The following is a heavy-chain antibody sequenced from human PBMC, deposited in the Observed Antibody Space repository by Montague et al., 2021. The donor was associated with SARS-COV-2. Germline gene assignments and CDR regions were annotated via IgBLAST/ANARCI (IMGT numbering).Heavy chain of an antibody. V-gene: IGHV4-39*02. CDR2: IYYTGNT. D-gene: IGHD3-22*01. CDR1: GGSITNNIDF. Sequence: SETLSLTCTVSGGSITNNIDFWAWIRQPPGKGLEWIGSIYYTGNTYYXXXLKSRVTISVVTSKNHFTLKLSSVTAAETAVYYCARLKRYFDSSGSPSAFDFWGQGTTVTVSS. J-gene: IGHJ3*01. CDR3: ARLKRYFDSSGSPSAFDF.